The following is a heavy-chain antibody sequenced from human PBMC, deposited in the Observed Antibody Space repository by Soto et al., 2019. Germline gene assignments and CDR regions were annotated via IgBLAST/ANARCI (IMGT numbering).Heavy chain of an antibody. CDR2: IKQDGSEK. J-gene: IGHJ4*02. CDR3: ASMGGAADPLFDY. CDR1: GFTFSSYW. D-gene: IGHD6-13*01. V-gene: IGHV3-7*01. Sequence: GGSLRLSCAASGFTFSSYWMSWVRQAPGKGLEWVANIKQDGSEKYYVDSVKGRFTISRDNAKNSLYLQMNSLRAEDTAVYYCASMGGAADPLFDYWGQGTLVTVSS.